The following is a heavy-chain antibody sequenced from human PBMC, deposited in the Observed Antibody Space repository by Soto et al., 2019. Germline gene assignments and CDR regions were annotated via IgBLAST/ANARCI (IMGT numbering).Heavy chain of an antibody. D-gene: IGHD5-12*01. Sequence: SETLSLTCTVTGDSISSRSYYWGWIRQPPGKGLEWIGSIYYSGSTYNNPSLRSRVSMSIDTSKDQFSLKLKSVTAEDTAVYYCARVRRGYSGYYHIDVWGQGTTVTVSS. CDR2: IYYSGST. CDR3: ARVRRGYSGYYHIDV. CDR1: GDSISSRSYY. J-gene: IGHJ6*02. V-gene: IGHV4-39*01.